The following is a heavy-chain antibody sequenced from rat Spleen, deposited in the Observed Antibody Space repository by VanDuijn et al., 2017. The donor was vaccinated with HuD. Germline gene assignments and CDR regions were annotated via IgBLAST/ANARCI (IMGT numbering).Heavy chain of an antibody. CDR1: GFTFSNYY. Sequence: EVQLVESGGGLVQPGRSLKLSCAASGFTFSNYYMAWVRQAPTKGLEWVAYISPSGVNNYYRDSVKGRFTISRDNAKSTLYLQMDSLRSEDTATYYCTTGPRILRLDWFAYWGQGTLVTVSS. CDR2: ISPSGVNN. CDR3: TTGPRILRLDWFAY. J-gene: IGHJ3*01. D-gene: IGHD1-6*01. V-gene: IGHV5-27*01.